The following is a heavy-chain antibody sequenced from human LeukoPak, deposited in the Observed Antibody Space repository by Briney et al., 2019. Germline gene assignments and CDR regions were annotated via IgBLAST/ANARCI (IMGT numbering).Heavy chain of an antibody. CDR2: IYYSGST. V-gene: IGHV4-59*08. J-gene: IGHJ4*02. CDR1: GGSISSYY. CDR3: ARSTLRYFDY. Sequence: SETLSLTCTVSGGSISSYYWSWIRQPPGKRLEWIGYIYYSGSTNYNPSLKSRVTISVDTSKNQFSLKLSSVTAADTAVYYCARSTLRYFDYWGQGTLVTVSS.